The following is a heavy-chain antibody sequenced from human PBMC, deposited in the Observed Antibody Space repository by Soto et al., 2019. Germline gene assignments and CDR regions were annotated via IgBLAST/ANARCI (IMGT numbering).Heavy chain of an antibody. V-gene: IGHV1-69*01. D-gene: IGHD3-16*01. CDR2: IMPVFHTT. CDR1: GGTFNNFA. CDR3: ATATISPVSASLYHYGMDV. Sequence: QVQLVQSGAEVKKPGSSVKVSCQASGGTFNNFAFTWVRQAPGQGLEWLGGIMPVFHTTNIAQTFQDRITVTADDFTTTVYMEETRLRYDHTAVYYCATATISPVSASLYHYGMDVWGQGTTVTVSS. J-gene: IGHJ6*02.